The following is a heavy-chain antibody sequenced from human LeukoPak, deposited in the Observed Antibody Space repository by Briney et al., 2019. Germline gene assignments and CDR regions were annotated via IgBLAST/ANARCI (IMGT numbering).Heavy chain of an antibody. CDR1: GFTFSSYA. CDR3: ATVVVVAATDY. V-gene: IGHV3-23*01. Sequence: GGSLRLSCAASGFTFSSYAMSWVRQAPGKGLEWVSGVSGSGGSTYYADSVKGRFTISRDNPKNTLYLQMNSLRAEDTAVYYCATVVVVAATDYWGQGTLVTVSS. D-gene: IGHD2-15*01. CDR2: VSGSGGST. J-gene: IGHJ4*02.